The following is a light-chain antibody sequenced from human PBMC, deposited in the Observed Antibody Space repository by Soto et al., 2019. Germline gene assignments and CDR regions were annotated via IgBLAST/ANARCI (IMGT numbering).Light chain of an antibody. J-gene: IGKJ5*01. V-gene: IGKV3-20*01. CDR2: GVS. CDR3: QQYGSSPFT. CDR1: QSVRSTY. Sequence: ETVMTQSPATLSVSPGERATLSCRASQSVRSTYLAWYQQKPGQAPRLLIFGVSNRAAGIPDRFSGSESGTDFTLSISRLEPDDFVVYYCQQYGSSPFTFGQGTRLEI.